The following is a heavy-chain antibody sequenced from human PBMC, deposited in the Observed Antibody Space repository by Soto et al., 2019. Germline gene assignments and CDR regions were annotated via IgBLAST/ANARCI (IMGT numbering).Heavy chain of an antibody. Sequence: ETLSLSCAASGFTFSSYWMHWVRQAPGKGLVWVSRINSDGSSTSYADSVKGRFTISRDNAKNTLYLQMNSLRAEDTAVYYCARADYVLDYWGQGTLVTVSS. CDR3: ARADYVLDY. D-gene: IGHD4-17*01. CDR2: INSDGSST. V-gene: IGHV3-74*01. J-gene: IGHJ4*02. CDR1: GFTFSSYW.